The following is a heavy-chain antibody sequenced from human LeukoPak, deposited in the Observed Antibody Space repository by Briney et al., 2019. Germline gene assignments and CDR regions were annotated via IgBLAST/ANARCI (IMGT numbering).Heavy chain of an antibody. J-gene: IGHJ4*02. V-gene: IGHV3-9*01. CDR1: GFTFDDYA. CDR2: ISWNSGSI. Sequence: GGSLRLSCAASGFTFDDYAMHWVRQAPGKGLEWVSGISWNSGSIGYADSVKGRFTISRDNAKNSLYLQMNSLRAEDTALYYCAKDISYGSGSYSNFDYWGQGTLVTVSS. D-gene: IGHD3-10*01. CDR3: AKDISYGSGSYSNFDY.